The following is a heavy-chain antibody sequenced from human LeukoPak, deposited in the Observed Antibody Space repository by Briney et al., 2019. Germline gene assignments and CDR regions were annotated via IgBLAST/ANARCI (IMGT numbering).Heavy chain of an antibody. V-gene: IGHV3-48*03. Sequence: GGSLRLSCAASGFTFSSYEMNWVRQAPGKGLEWVSYISSSGSTIYYADPVKGRFTISRDNAKNSLYLQMNSLRAEDTAVYYCARGSLRVATDYWGQGTLVTVSS. J-gene: IGHJ4*02. CDR3: ARGSLRVATDY. D-gene: IGHD5-12*01. CDR2: ISSSGSTI. CDR1: GFTFSSYE.